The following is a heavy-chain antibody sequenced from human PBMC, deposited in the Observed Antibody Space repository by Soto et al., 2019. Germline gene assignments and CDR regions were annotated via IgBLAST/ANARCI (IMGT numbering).Heavy chain of an antibody. CDR1: GYSISSGNW. D-gene: IGHD1-1*01. CDR3: ATTGRALFDY. J-gene: IGHJ4*02. Sequence: SETLSLTCAVSGYSISSGNWWGWIRQPPGEGLEWIGYIYYTGTTYYNPSLKSRVTMSVDTSKNQFSLRLSSVTAVDTAVYYCATTGRALFDYWGQGTLVTVSS. V-gene: IGHV4-28*01. CDR2: IYYTGTT.